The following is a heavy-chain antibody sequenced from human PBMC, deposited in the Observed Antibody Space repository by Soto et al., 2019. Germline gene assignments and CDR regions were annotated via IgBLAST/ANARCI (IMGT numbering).Heavy chain of an antibody. Sequence: QVQLVQSGAEVKKPGASVKVSCKASGYTFTSFVISWVRQAPGQGLEWMGWISASNGDTNSAQKFQGRLTMATDTSTNPANMGLRSLGSDDTAVYYCARAGFGVVAAGTYIDHCGQGTPVTVSS. D-gene: IGHD3-16*01. J-gene: IGHJ4*02. CDR1: GYTFTSFV. CDR3: ARAGFGVVAAGTYIDH. CDR2: ISASNGDT. V-gene: IGHV1-18*01.